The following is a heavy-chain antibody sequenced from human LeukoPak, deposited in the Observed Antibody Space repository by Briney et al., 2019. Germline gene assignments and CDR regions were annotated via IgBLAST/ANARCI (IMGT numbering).Heavy chain of an antibody. CDR3: AIVDDAFDI. J-gene: IGHJ3*02. CDR2: TSWNSDKI. V-gene: IGHV3-9*01. CDR1: RFTFDDYT. Sequence: GGSLRLSCAASRFTFDDYTMHWVRQAPGKGLEWVSGTSWNSDKIGYLDSVKGRFTISRDNARNSLYLQMNSLRLEDTALYYCAIVDDAFDIWGQGTMVTVSS.